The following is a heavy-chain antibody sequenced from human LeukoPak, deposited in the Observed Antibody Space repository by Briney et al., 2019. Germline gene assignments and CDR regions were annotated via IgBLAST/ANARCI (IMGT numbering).Heavy chain of an antibody. V-gene: IGHV3-9*01. CDR1: GFTFDDYA. D-gene: IGHD3-10*01. J-gene: IGHJ4*02. CDR2: ISWNSGSI. CDR3: AKAGRFGEFQLVR. Sequence: GGSLRLSCAASGFTFDDYAMHWVRQAPGKGLEWVSGISWNSGSIGYADSVKGRFTISRDNAKNSLYLQMNSLRAEDTALYYCAKAGRFGEFQLVRWGQGTLVTVSS.